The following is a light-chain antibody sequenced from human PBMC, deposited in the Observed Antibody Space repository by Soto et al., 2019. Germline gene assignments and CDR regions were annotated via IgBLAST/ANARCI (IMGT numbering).Light chain of an antibody. CDR3: CSYAGSPRYV. J-gene: IGLJ1*01. CDR2: DVS. Sequence: SALTQPRSVSGSLGQSVPISCTGTSSDVGTYNYVSWYQQHPGKAPKVMIYDVSERPSGVPDRFSGSKSGNTASLTISGLQAEDEADYYCCSYAGSPRYVLGTGTKVTVL. V-gene: IGLV2-11*01. CDR1: SSDVGTYNY.